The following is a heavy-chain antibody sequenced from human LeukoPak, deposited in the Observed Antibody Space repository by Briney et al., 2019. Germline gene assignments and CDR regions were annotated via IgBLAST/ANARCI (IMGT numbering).Heavy chain of an antibody. Sequence: ASVKVSCKASGYTFTSYDINWVRQATGQGLEWMGWMNPNSGNTGYAQKFQGRVTMTRNTSISTAYMELSSLRSEDTAVYYCARGVLAVAGTPLMSWFDPWGQGTLVTVSS. CDR2: MNPNSGNT. CDR1: GYTFTSYD. D-gene: IGHD6-19*01. J-gene: IGHJ5*02. V-gene: IGHV1-8*01. CDR3: ARGVLAVAGTPLMSWFDP.